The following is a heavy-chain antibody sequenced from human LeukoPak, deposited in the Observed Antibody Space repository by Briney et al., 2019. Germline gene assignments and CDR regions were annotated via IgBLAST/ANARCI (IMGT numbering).Heavy chain of an antibody. CDR3: AKGLRVWGSYRPDAFDI. CDR2: ISWNSGSI. Sequence: PGGSLRLSCAASGFTFDDYAMHWVRQAPGKGLEWVSGISWNSGSIGYADSVKGRFTICRDNGKNSLYLQMNSLRAEDMALYYCAKGLRVWGSYRPDAFDIWGQGTMVRVS. J-gene: IGHJ3*02. CDR1: GFTFDDYA. V-gene: IGHV3-9*03. D-gene: IGHD3-16*02.